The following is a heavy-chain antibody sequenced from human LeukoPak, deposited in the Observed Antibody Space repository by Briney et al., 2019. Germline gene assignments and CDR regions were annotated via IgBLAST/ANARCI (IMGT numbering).Heavy chain of an antibody. CDR1: GGSISGNF. D-gene: IGHD2-8*01. J-gene: IGHJ6*02. V-gene: IGHV4-59*08. CDR2: IHYSGSS. Sequence: SETLSLTCTVSGGSISGNFWSWIRQPPGKGLEWVGYIHYSGSSNYNPSLKSRVTISVDTSKNQSSLKLSSVTAADTAVYYCARTTKSYYYGMDVWGQGTTVTVSS. CDR3: ARTTKSYYYGMDV.